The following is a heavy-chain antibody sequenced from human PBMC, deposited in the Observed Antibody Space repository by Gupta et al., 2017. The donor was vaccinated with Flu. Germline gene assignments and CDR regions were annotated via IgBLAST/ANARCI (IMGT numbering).Heavy chain of an antibody. V-gene: IGHV4-39*01. D-gene: IGHD4-17*01. CDR3: ARSGDYFDS. CDR2: VYYVGST. Sequence: QLQLQASGPGLVKPSETLSLTCTVSGGSIVSSDYYWSWIRQPPGKGLEYIGSVYYVGSTYYNLFLESRVTISIDTSKNQFSLKLISVTAADTALYYCARSGDYFDSWGQGALVTVSS. CDR1: GGSIVSSDYY. J-gene: IGHJ4*02.